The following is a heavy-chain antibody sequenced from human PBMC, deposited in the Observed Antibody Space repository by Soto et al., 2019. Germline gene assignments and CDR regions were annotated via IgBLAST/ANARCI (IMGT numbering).Heavy chain of an antibody. J-gene: IGHJ4*02. CDR3: ARSSSGTAVTQRFDY. Sequence: GGSLRLSCAASGFTFSSYWMSWVRQAPGKGLEWVANIKQDGSEKYYVDSVKGRFTISRDNAKNSLYLQMNSLRAEDTAVYYCARSSSGTAVTQRFDYWGQGTLVTVSS. V-gene: IGHV3-7*01. D-gene: IGHD4-17*01. CDR1: GFTFSSYW. CDR2: IKQDGSEK.